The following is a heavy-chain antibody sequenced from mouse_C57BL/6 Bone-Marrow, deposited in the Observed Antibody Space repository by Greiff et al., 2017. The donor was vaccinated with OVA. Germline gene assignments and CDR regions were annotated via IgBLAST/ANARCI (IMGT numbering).Heavy chain of an antibody. CDR2: IYPRSGNT. CDR3: ARRDYYVGY. V-gene: IGHV1-81*01. CDR1: GYTFTSYG. J-gene: IGHJ2*01. Sequence: LVESGAELARPGASVKLSCKASGYTFTSYGISWVKQRTGQGLEWIGEIYPRSGNTYYNEKFKGKATLTADKSSSTAYMELRSLTSEDSAVYFCARRDYYVGYWGQGTTLTVSS.